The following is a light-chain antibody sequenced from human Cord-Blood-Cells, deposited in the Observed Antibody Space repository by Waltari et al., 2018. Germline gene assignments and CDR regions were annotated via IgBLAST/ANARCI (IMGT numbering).Light chain of an antibody. V-gene: IGKV3-20*01. J-gene: IGKJ1*01. CDR1: QSVSSSY. CDR2: GAS. CDR3: QQYGSSPPWT. Sequence: DIVSTPSPGTLSLSPGASATLSCRASQSVSSSYLAWYQQKPGQAPRLLIYGASSRATGIPDRFSGSGSGTDFTLTISRLEPEDFAVYYCQQYGSSPPWTFGQGTKVEIK.